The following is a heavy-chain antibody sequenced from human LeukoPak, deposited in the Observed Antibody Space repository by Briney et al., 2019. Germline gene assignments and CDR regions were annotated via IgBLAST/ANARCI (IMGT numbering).Heavy chain of an antibody. Sequence: ASVKVSCKASGYTFTSYGISWVRQAPGQGLEWMGIINPSGGSTSYAQKFQGRVTMTRDTSTSTVYMELSSLRSEDTAVYYCARDIGDYFPYDPWGQGTLVTVSS. V-gene: IGHV1-46*01. CDR3: ARDIGDYFPYDP. J-gene: IGHJ5*02. D-gene: IGHD4-17*01. CDR2: INPSGGST. CDR1: GYTFTSYG.